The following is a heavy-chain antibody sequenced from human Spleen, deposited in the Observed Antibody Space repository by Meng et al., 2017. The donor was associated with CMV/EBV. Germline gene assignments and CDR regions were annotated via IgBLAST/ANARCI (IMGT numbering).Heavy chain of an antibody. Sequence: EGRLGESGGGLVQPGGSLRLSCASSGFSVSHNYMSWVRQAPGKGREWVSVIYSGGNTYYADSVKGRFTISRDNSKNSVFLQINSLRAEDTAVYYCARSPIDKYDLSALPLDYWGQGTLVTVSS. J-gene: IGHJ4*02. CDR2: IYSGGNT. CDR3: ARSPIDKYDLSALPLDY. D-gene: IGHD3-22*01. CDR1: GFSVSHNY. V-gene: IGHV3-66*02.